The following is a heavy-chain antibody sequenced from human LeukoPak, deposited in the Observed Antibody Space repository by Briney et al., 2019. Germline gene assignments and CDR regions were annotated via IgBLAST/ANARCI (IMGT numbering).Heavy chain of an antibody. CDR1: RGSISSYY. J-gene: IGHJ5*02. CDR3: ARGGDCSGGSCNNWFDP. Sequence: SETLSLTCTVSRGSISSYYWSWIRQPPGKGLEWIGYIYYSGSTNYNPPLTSRVTIPVDTSKNQFSLMLSSVTAADSAVYYCARGGDCSGGSCNNWFDPWGQGTLVTVSS. V-gene: IGHV4-59*01. CDR2: IYYSGST. D-gene: IGHD2-15*01.